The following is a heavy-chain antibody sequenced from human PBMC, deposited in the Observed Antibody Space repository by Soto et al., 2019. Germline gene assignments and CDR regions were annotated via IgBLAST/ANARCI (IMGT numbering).Heavy chain of an antibody. CDR3: ARDKSYGDYLREVQAFDI. CDR1: GGSISSGGYY. CDR2: IYYSGST. J-gene: IGHJ3*02. Sequence: SETLSLTCTVSGGSISSGGYYWSWIRQHPGKGLEWIGYIYYSGSTYYNPSLKSRVTISVDTSKNQFSLKLSSVTAADTAVYYFARDKSYGDYLREVQAFDIWGQGTMVTVSS. D-gene: IGHD4-17*01. V-gene: IGHV4-31*03.